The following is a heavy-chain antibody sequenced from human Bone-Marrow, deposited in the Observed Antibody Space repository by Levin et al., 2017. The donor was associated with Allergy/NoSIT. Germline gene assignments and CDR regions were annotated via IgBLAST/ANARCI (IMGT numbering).Heavy chain of an antibody. V-gene: IGHV4-38-2*02. CDR2: IYHSGST. CDR3: ARVLGVSTSCKLSYYYYYGMDV. J-gene: IGHJ6*02. Sequence: PSETLSLTCTVSGYSISSGYYWGWIRQPPGKGLEWIGSIYHSGSTYYNPSLKSRVTISVDTSKNQFSLKLSSVTAADTAVYYCARVLGVSTSCKLSYYYYYGMDVWGQGTTVTVSS. D-gene: IGHD2-2*01. CDR1: GYSISSGYY.